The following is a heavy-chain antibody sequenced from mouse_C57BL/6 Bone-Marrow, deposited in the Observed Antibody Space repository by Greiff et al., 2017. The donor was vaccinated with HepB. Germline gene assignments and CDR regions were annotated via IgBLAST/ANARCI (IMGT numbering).Heavy chain of an antibody. CDR1: GYTFTSYC. D-gene: IGHD1-1*01. CDR3: TRAVVATYYCDF. J-gene: IGHJ2*01. V-gene: IGHV1-5*01. Sequence: EVQRVESGTVLVRPGASVKLSCTTSGYTFTSYCMHWVKQRPGQGLEWIGAIYPGNSDTSYNQKFKGKAKLTAVTSAITAYLELSSLTNEDSAVYYCTRAVVATYYCDFGGQGTTLTVSS. CDR2: IYPGNSDT.